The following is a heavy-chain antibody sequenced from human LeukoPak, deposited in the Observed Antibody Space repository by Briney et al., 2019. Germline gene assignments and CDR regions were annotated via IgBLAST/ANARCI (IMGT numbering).Heavy chain of an antibody. V-gene: IGHV1-3*01. Sequence: ASVKVSYKASGYTFTSYAMHWVRQAPGQRLEWMGWINAGNGNTKYSQKFQGRVTITRDTSASTAYMELSSLRSEDTAVYYCARRHCSSTSCYGFDYWGQGTLVTVSS. CDR1: GYTFTSYA. CDR2: INAGNGNT. J-gene: IGHJ4*02. D-gene: IGHD2-2*01. CDR3: ARRHCSSTSCYGFDY.